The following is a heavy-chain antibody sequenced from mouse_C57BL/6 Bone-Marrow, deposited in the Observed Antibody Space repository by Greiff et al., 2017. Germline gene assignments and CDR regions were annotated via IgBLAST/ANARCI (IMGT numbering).Heavy chain of an antibody. CDR2: IDPENGDT. V-gene: IGHV14-4*01. J-gene: IGHJ4*01. CDR1: GFNIKDDY. CDR3: THSSGYAMDY. Sequence: EVKLVESGAELVRPGASVKLSCTASGFNIKDDYMHWVKQRPEQGLEWIGWIDPENGDTEYASKFQGKATITADTSSNTAYLQLSSLTSEDTAVYYCTHSSGYAMDYWGQGTSVTVSS. D-gene: IGHD3-2*02.